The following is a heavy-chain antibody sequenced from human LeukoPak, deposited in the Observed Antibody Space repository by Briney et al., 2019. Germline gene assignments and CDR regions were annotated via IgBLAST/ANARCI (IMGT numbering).Heavy chain of an antibody. CDR1: GGSISSGGYS. CDR2: IYHSGGT. J-gene: IGHJ4*02. V-gene: IGHV4-30-2*01. Sequence: PSETLSLTCAVSGGSISSGGYSWSWIRQPPGKGLKWIGYIYHSGGTYYNPSLKSRVTISVDTSKNQFSLKLSSVTAADAAVYYCARSPRGAKDTAMAAIDYWGQGTLVTVSS. D-gene: IGHD5-18*01. CDR3: ARSPRGAKDTAMAAIDY.